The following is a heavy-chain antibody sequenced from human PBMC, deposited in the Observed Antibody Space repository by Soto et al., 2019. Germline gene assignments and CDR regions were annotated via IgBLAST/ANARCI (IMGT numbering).Heavy chain of an antibody. CDR3: ARSGTAAPYYFDY. J-gene: IGHJ4*02. D-gene: IGHD2-2*01. CDR2: IYYSGST. CDR1: GGSISSGGYY. Sequence: PSETLSLTCTVSGGSISSGGYYWSWIRQHPGKGLEWIGYIYYSGSTYYNPSLKSRVTISVDTSKNQFSLKLSSVTAADTAVYYCARSGTAAPYYFDYWGQGTLVTVSS. V-gene: IGHV4-31*03.